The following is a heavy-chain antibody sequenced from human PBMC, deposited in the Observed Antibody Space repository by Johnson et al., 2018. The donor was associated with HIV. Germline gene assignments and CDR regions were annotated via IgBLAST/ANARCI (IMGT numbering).Heavy chain of an antibody. J-gene: IGHJ3*02. Sequence: QVQLVESGGGVVQPGKSLTLSCVSSGLSFSNLGIHWVRQAPGKRPEWVAVISFDGNLKKYADSVKGRFTVSRANSKNAVYLQMNSLGAGDTAVYYCAKDQHGPLVPTVMRDDAFDIWGQGTMVTVSS. CDR2: ISFDGNLK. CDR1: GLSFSNLG. CDR3: AKDQHGPLVPTVMRDDAFDI. D-gene: IGHD5-12*01. V-gene: IGHV3-33*03.